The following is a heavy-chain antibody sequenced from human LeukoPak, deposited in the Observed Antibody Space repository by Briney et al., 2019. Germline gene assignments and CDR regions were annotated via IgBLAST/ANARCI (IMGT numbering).Heavy chain of an antibody. CDR1: GFTFANYG. CDR3: ARGGILTGYFEDY. Sequence: GGSLRLSCAASGFTFANYGMSWVHQVPGKGLEWVSGITWNSGSTGYADFVKGRFTISRDNAKNSLYLQMDSLRAEDTAFYYCARGGILTGYFEDYWGQGTLVTVSS. J-gene: IGHJ4*02. V-gene: IGHV3-20*04. D-gene: IGHD3-9*01. CDR2: ITWNSGST.